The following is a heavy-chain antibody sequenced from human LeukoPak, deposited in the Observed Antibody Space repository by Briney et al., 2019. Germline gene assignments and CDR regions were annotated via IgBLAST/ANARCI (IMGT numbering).Heavy chain of an antibody. CDR1: GGTFSSYA. J-gene: IGHJ3*02. CDR2: IIPIFGTA. V-gene: IGHV1-69*05. CDR3: ARDSEQPVPDAFDI. D-gene: IGHD6-6*01. Sequence: VASVKVSCKASGGTFSSYAISWVRQAPGQGLEWMGGIIPIFGTANYAQKFQGRVTITTDESTSTAYMELSSLRSEDTAVYYCARDSEQPVPDAFDIWGQGTMVTVSS.